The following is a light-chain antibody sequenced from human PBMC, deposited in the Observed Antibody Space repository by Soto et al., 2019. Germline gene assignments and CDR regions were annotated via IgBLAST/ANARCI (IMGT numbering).Light chain of an antibody. J-gene: IGKJ4*02. Sequence: AIQLTQSPSSLSASVGDRVTITCRASQGFTSGLAWYQLKPGIPPKLLIYDISKIQSGPPPRFSGRGSGTDFTLPFTSRQPEDVATYYFLQFHSHPLAFGEGTKVEI. CDR3: LQFHSHPLA. CDR1: QGFTSG. CDR2: DIS. V-gene: IGKV1-13*02.